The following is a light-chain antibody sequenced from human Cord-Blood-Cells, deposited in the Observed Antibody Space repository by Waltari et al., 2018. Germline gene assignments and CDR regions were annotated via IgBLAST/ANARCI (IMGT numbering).Light chain of an antibody. Sequence: AIRMTQSPSSLSASTGDRVTITCRASQGISSYLAWYQQKPGKAPKLLIYAASTLQSGVPSRFSGSGSGTDFTLTISCLQSEDFATYYCQQYYSYPPTFGVGTKVEIK. CDR2: AAS. CDR1: QGISSY. CDR3: QQYYSYPPT. V-gene: IGKV1-8*01. J-gene: IGKJ4*01.